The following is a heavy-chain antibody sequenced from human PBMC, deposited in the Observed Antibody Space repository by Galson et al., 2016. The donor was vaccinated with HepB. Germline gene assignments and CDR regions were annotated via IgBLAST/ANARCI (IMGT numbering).Heavy chain of an antibody. CDR1: GDSIGTYY. J-gene: IGHJ5*02. CDR2: IYDNGRT. V-gene: IGHV4-59*01. CDR3: ARDQGSDSHGLVWFDP. Sequence: SETLSLTCTVSGDSIGTYYWNWIRQPPGKGLEWIGYIYDNGRTNYNPSLKSRVTISVDTSKKEFSLKLKSVTAADTAVYYCARDQGSDSHGLVWFDPWGQGILVTVSS. D-gene: IGHD2-21*02.